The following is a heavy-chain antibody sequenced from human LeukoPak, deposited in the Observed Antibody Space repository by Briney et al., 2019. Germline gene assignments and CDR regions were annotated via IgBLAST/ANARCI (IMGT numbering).Heavy chain of an antibody. J-gene: IGHJ4*02. CDR3: AGDCSSTSCFSSDFDY. D-gene: IGHD2-2*01. Sequence: SVKVSCKASGGTFSSYTVSWVRQAPGQGLEWMGRIIPILGIANYAQKFQGRVTITADKSTSTAYMELSSLRSEDTAVYYCAGDCSSTSCFSSDFDYWGQGTLVTVSS. CDR2: IIPILGIA. V-gene: IGHV1-69*02. CDR1: GGTFSSYT.